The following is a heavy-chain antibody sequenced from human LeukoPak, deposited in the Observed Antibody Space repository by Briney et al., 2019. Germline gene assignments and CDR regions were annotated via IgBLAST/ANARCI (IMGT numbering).Heavy chain of an antibody. J-gene: IGHJ6*03. V-gene: IGHV3-30*18. D-gene: IGHD4-11*01. Sequence: PGGSLRLSCAASGFTFSSYGMHWVRQAPGKGLEWVAVIYFDGSKKYYADSVKGRFTISRDNSENTLYLQMNSLRAEDTAVYYCAKGAGPSNDYMDVWGKGTTVTVSS. CDR3: AKGAGPSNDYMDV. CDR2: IYFDGSKK. CDR1: GFTFSSYG.